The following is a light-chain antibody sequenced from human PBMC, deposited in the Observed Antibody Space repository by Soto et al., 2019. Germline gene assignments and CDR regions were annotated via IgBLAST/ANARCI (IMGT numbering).Light chain of an antibody. CDR2: DAS. Sequence: DIVFTQAPGTLYLSPGERATLSCRASQSVSSNYLAWYQQRPGQTPRLLIYDASKRATGIPDRFSGSGSGTDFTLTISRLEPEDFAVYYCQQYSSSRTFGQGTKVDIK. J-gene: IGKJ1*01. CDR3: QQYSSSRT. V-gene: IGKV3-20*01. CDR1: QSVSSNY.